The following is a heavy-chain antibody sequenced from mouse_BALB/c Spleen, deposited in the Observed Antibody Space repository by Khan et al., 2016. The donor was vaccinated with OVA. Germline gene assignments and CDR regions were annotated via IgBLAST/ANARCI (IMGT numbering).Heavy chain of an antibody. J-gene: IGHJ4*01. CDR2: IFPNSGGS. CDR1: GYTFTDYN. CDR3: AGTGYGAIDY. Sequence: EVQLQEAGTELVKPGASVKISCKASGYTFTDYNMDWVKQSHGKSLEWVGYIFPNSGGSCYNQKFKTKATLTVDRSSNPAYLELRRLTSEGSAGFYWAGTGYGAIDYWGQGTPVTVSA. D-gene: IGHD2-2*01. V-gene: IGHV1S29*02.